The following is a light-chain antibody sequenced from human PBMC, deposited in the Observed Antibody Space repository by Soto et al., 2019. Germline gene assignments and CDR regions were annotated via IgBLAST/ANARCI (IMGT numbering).Light chain of an antibody. Sequence: DVVLTQSPLSLPVTLGQPASISCRSSQSLVYSDGNTDLNWFQQRPGRSPRRLTYDVSNRDSGAADRFSSSGSGTDSTLKITRVEAEDVGVYDCMQGPHWPPLTFGQGTRLEIK. CDR2: DVS. V-gene: IGKV2-30*01. J-gene: IGKJ5*01. CDR3: MQGPHWPPLT. CDR1: QSLVYSDGNTD.